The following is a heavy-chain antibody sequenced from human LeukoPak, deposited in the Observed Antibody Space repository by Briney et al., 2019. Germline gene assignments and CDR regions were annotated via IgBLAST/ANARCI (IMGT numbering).Heavy chain of an antibody. Sequence: PSETLSLTCTVSGGSISSSSYYWGWIRQPPGKGLEWIGSIYYSGSTYYTPSLKSRVTISVDTSKNQFSLKLSSVPDADTAVYYCARHDTVTTLDFGYWGKGTLVTVSS. D-gene: IGHD4-17*01. V-gene: IGHV4-39*01. CDR3: ARHDTVTTLDFGY. CDR2: IYYSGST. J-gene: IGHJ4*02. CDR1: GGSISSSSYY.